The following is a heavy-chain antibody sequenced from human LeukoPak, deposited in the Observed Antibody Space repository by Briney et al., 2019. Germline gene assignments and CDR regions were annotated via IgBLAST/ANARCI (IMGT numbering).Heavy chain of an antibody. V-gene: IGHV3-23*01. J-gene: IGHJ3*02. D-gene: IGHD5-12*01. CDR1: GFTFSSYA. CDR2: ISGSGGST. CDR3: AKDKWLGLGDSPAFDI. Sequence: GGSLRLSCAASGFTFSSYAMSWVRQAPGKGLEWVSAISGSGGSTYYADSVKGRFTISRDNSKNTLYLQMNSLRAEDTAVYYCAKDKWLGLGDSPAFDIWGQGTMVTVSS.